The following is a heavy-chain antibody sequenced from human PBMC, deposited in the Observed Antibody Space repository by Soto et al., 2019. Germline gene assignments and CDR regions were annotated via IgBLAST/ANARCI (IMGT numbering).Heavy chain of an antibody. V-gene: IGHV1-69*19. CDR1: GGTFNTYE. D-gene: IGHD3-10*01. J-gene: IGHJ4*02. CDR3: AREVQVHTPAFVY. Sequence: QVQLVQSGAEMKKPGSSVKVSCQSSGGTFNTYEMNWVRQAPGQGPEWMGDIYPMFGAANYAPKFQGRVTITADESTGTSCMQLSSLTSKDTALYFCAREVQVHTPAFVYWGQGTLVTVSS. CDR2: IYPMFGAA.